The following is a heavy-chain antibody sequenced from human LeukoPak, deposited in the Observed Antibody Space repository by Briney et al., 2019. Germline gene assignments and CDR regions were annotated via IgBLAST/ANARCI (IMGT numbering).Heavy chain of an antibody. D-gene: IGHD4-11*01. V-gene: IGHV1-18*01. Sequence: ASVKVSCKASGYIFTSYGIIWVRQAPGEGLQWMGWISAHNGNTNYAQKLQGRVTMTTDTSTSTVYMELRSLRSDDTAVYYCARAQTTLLLDYWGQGTLVTVSS. CDR1: GYIFTSYG. J-gene: IGHJ4*02. CDR3: ARAQTTLLLDY. CDR2: ISAHNGNT.